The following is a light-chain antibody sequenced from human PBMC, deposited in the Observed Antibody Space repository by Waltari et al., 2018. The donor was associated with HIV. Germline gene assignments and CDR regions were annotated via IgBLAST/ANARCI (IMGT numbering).Light chain of an antibody. CDR2: DVN. J-gene: IGLJ1*01. CDR1: HSNIGTFDY. CDR3: CSYGGSLTPYV. V-gene: IGLV2-11*01. Sequence: QSALTQPRSVSGAPGRSVSISCTGSHSNIGTFDYVSWYQQHPGKAPKLMIYDVNKRPSGVPDRFSGSKSGSTASLTISGLQAEDEADYYCCSYGGSLTPYVVGTGTEVTVL.